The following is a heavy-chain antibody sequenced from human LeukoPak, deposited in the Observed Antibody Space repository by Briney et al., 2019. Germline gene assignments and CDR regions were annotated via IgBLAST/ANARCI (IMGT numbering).Heavy chain of an antibody. CDR3: AREGDSRWGELSP. J-gene: IGHJ1*01. CDR2: IWFDGSEQ. V-gene: IGHV3-33*01. CDR1: GFTFSTYP. D-gene: IGHD3-16*02. Sequence: GGSLRVSCAASGFTFSTYPIRWVPQAPGEGREWVAVIWFDGSEQCYADSVKGRFIKSKDNSKTTSNLQLNSGRAEDTVVYYCAREGDSRWGELSPWGQGTLVTVSS.